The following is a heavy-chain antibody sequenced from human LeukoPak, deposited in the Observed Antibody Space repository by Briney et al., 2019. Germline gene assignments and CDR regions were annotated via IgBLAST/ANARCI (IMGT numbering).Heavy chain of an antibody. CDR2: INKDGSEK. CDR1: GFTFSSHW. D-gene: IGHD2-15*01. J-gene: IGHJ4*02. V-gene: IGHV3-7*01. CDR3: ASRYCSGDSCYSAFDY. Sequence: GGSLRLSCAASGFTFSSHWMNWVRQAPGRGLEWVAIINKDGSEKNYVGSVKGRVTISRDNAKNSLYLQMNSLRAEDTAMYYCASRYCSGDSCYSAFDYWGQGTLVTVSS.